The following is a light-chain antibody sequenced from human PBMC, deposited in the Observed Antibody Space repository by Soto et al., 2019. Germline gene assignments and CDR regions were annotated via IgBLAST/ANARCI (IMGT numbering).Light chain of an antibody. J-gene: IGLJ2*01. V-gene: IGLV2-23*01. Sequence: QSALTQPASVFGSPGQSITISCTGTSSDVGSYNLVSWYQQHPGKAPKLMIYEGSKRPSGVSNRFSGSKSGNTASLTISGLQAEDEADYYCCSYAGSSTLAFGGGTKVTVL. CDR3: CSYAGSSTLA. CDR2: EGS. CDR1: SSDVGSYNL.